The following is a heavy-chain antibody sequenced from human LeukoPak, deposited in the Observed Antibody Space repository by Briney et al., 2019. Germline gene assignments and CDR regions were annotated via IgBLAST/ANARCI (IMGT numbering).Heavy chain of an antibody. CDR3: AGAGATGALDY. CDR2: INYSGST. Sequence: PSETLSLPCTVSGYSIRRGYQWGWIRQPPGKGLEGIGSINYSGSTYDNPSLKSRVTISVDTPKNPFSLKLSSVTAADTAVYYCAGAGATGALDYWGQGTLVTVSS. J-gene: IGHJ4*02. V-gene: IGHV4-38-2*02. CDR1: GYSIRRGYQ. D-gene: IGHD1-26*01.